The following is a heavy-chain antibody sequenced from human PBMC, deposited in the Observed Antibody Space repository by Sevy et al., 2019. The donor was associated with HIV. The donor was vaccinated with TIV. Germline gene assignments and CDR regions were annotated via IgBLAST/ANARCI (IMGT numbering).Heavy chain of an antibody. J-gene: IGHJ4*02. V-gene: IGHV3-21*05. CDR2: ISASSNYI. CDR3: AGGAGVDCSGSSCYLDFDY. Sequence: GGSLRLSGGASGFTFRSYSMNWVRQAPGKGLEWVSYISASSNYIYYADSLKGRFTNSRDNAKISLYLQMKSLRADDTALYYCAGGAGVDCSGSSCYLDFDYWGQGTLVTVSS. CDR1: GFTFRSYS. D-gene: IGHD2-2*01.